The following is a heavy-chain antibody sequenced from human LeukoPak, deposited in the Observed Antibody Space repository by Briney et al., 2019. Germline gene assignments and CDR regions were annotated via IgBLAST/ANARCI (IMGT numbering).Heavy chain of an antibody. Sequence: GGSLRLSCAASGFTFSSYSMNWVRQAPGKGLEWVSFMSSSSSSIYYADSVKGRFTISRDNAKNSLYLQMNSLRAEDTAVYYCARGGELERRSLHYLYYWGQGTLVTVSS. CDR1: GFTFSSYS. J-gene: IGHJ4*02. CDR3: ARGGELERRSLHYLYY. D-gene: IGHD1-1*01. CDR2: MSSSSSSI. V-gene: IGHV3-21*06.